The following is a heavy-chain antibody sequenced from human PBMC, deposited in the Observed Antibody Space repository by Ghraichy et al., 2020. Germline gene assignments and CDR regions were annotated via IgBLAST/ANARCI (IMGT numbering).Heavy chain of an antibody. Sequence: GGSLRLSCAASGFTFSSYAMSWVRQAPGKGLEWVSAISGSGGSTYYADSVKGRFTISRDNSKNTLYLQMNSLRAEDTAVYYCAKEAAITFGGVDYFDYWGQGTLVTVSS. CDR1: GFTFSSYA. V-gene: IGHV3-23*01. CDR3: AKEAAITFGGVDYFDY. J-gene: IGHJ4*02. D-gene: IGHD3-16*01. CDR2: ISGSGGST.